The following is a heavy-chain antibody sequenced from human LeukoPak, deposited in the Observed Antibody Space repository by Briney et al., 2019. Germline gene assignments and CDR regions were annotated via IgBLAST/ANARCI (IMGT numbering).Heavy chain of an antibody. CDR2: ISYDGSNK. CDR1: GFTFSSYA. V-gene: IGHV3-30-3*01. J-gene: IGHJ4*02. Sequence: GGSLRLSCAASGFTFSSYAMHWVRQAPGKGLEWVAVISYDGSNKYYADSVKGRFTISRDNSKNTLYLQMNSLRAEDTAVYYCAREEFDYWGQGTLVTVSS. CDR3: AREEFDY.